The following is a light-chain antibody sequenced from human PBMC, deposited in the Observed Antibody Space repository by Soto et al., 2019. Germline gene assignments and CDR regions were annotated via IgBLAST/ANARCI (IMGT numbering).Light chain of an antibody. Sequence: EIVMTQSPATLSVSPGERATLSCRASQSFSSNLAWYQQKPGQAPRLLIYGASTRATGIPARFSGSGSGTEFTLTISSLQSEDFAVYYCQQYNNWPPYTFGQGTKLELK. J-gene: IGKJ2*01. V-gene: IGKV3-15*01. CDR2: GAS. CDR3: QQYNNWPPYT. CDR1: QSFSSN.